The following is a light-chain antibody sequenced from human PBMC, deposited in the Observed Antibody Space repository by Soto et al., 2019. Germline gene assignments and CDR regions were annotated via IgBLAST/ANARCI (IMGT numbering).Light chain of an antibody. V-gene: IGKV1-5*01. CDR3: KTYKGYPPCT. CDR1: QTISSW. J-gene: IGKJ1*01. CDR2: DAS. Sequence: DTQMTQPPSTLSLSTGDRVTITCGASQTISSWLAWYQQKPGKAPKLLIYDASSLESGVPSRFSGSGSGTEFTLTISFLLPAEVATYYCKTYKGYPPCTFAQGTRVDFK.